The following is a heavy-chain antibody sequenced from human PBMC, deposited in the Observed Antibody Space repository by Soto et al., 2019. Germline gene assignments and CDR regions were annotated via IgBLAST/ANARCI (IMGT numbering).Heavy chain of an antibody. CDR3: ARDRRSITMVRRVPRLY. CDR1: GFTFSSYA. J-gene: IGHJ4*02. CDR2: ISYDGSNK. Sequence: GGSLRLSCAASGFTFSSYAMHWVRQAPDKGLEWVAVISYDGSNKIYADSVKGRFTISRDNSKNMLYPQMNSLRAEDTAMYYCARDRRSITMVRRVPRLYWGQGA. D-gene: IGHD3-10*01. V-gene: IGHV3-30-3*01.